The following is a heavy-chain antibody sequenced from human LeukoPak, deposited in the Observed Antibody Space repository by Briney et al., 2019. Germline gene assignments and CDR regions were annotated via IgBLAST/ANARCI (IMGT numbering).Heavy chain of an antibody. CDR2: IYTSGST. CDR3: ARDSGGSVTIFGVDNKNWFDP. J-gene: IGHJ5*02. V-gene: IGHV4-4*07. D-gene: IGHD3-3*01. CDR1: GGSISSYY. Sequence: SETLSLTCTVSGGSISSYYWSWIRQPAGKGLEWIGRIYTSGSTNYNPSLKSRVTMSVDTSKNQFSLKLSSVTAADTAVYYCARDSGGSVTIFGVDNKNWFDPWGQGTLVTVSS.